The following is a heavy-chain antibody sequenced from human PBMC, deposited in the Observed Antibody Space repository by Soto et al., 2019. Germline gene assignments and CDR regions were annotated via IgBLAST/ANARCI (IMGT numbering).Heavy chain of an antibody. CDR1: GLTFSVYA. CDR3: ATVHNTSRSFNF. D-gene: IGHD1-20*01. J-gene: IGHJ4*02. CDR2: TGLSGRTT. Sequence: EVQLLESGGGLVQPGGSLRLSFVASGLTFSVYAMPWVRQAPGKGLEWVSTTGLSGRTTYYGDSVKGRFTVSRDNSKNTLDLQMSSLRAEDTAVYYCATVHNTSRSFNFWGRGTLVTVSS. V-gene: IGHV3-23*01.